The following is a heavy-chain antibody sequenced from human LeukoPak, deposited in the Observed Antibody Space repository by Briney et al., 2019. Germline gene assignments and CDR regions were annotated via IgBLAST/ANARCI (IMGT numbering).Heavy chain of an antibody. Sequence: SETLSLTCTVSGHSISSSGYYWGWIRQPPGKELEWIGSTSHSDSTYYNPSLESRVSISVDTSKNQFSLKLTSVTAADTAVYYCASGHDVYSSSFDYWGQGALVTVSS. CDR1: GHSISSSGYY. D-gene: IGHD6-13*01. J-gene: IGHJ4*02. CDR2: TSHSDST. CDR3: ASGHDVYSSSFDY. V-gene: IGHV4-38-2*02.